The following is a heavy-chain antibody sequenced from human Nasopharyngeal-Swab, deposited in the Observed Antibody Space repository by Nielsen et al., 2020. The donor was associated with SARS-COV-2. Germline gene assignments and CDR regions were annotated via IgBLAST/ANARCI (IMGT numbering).Heavy chain of an antibody. CDR1: GFTFSNYG. J-gene: IGHJ4*02. D-gene: IGHD6-6*01. Sequence: GESLKISCAASGFTFSNYGMHWVRQAPGKGLEWVAVIWYDGSNKYYADSVKGRFTISRDNSKNTLYLQMNSLRAEDTAVYYCAAPLLGIAAPWDYWGQGTLVTVSS. V-gene: IGHV3-33*01. CDR2: IWYDGSNK. CDR3: AAPLLGIAAPWDY.